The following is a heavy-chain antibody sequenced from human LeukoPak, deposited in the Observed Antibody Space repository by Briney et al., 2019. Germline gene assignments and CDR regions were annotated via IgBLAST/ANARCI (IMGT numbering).Heavy chain of an antibody. CDR1: GYTLTELS. Sequence: GASVKVSCKVSGYTLTELSMHWVRQAPGKGLEWMGGFDPEDGETIYAQKFQGRVTMTEDTSTDTAYMELRSLRSEDTAVYYCAKDTPKIVVVPAAYAFDIWGQGTMVTVSS. V-gene: IGHV1-24*01. D-gene: IGHD2-2*01. J-gene: IGHJ3*02. CDR3: AKDTPKIVVVPAAYAFDI. CDR2: FDPEDGET.